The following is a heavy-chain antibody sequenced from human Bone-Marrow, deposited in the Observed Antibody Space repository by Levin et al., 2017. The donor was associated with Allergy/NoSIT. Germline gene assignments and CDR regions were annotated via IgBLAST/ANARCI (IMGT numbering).Heavy chain of an antibody. CDR1: GGSISSGGYY. V-gene: IGHV4-31*03. J-gene: IGHJ2*01. CDR3: SRDSERAPATFHL. CDR2: MYYSGTN. Sequence: SETLSLTCTVSGGSISSGGYYWSWIRQHPGTGLEWIGYMYYSGTNYYNPSLKSRVTISVDTSKNQFSLKLSSVTAADTAVYYCSRDSERAPATFHLWGRGTLLTVSS. D-gene: IGHD1-1*01.